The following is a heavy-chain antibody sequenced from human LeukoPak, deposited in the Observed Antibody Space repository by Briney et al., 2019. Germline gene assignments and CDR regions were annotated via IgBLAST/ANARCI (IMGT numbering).Heavy chain of an antibody. CDR2: IASDGSST. CDR3: ARGRPHGNDY. D-gene: IGHD4-23*01. V-gene: IGHV3-74*01. Sequence: GGSLRISCAASGFTVSSYWRTWVRQDPGKGLVWVSRIASDGSSTTYADSVKGRFSISRDNAKNTLYLQMNSLRVEDTAVYYCARGRPHGNDYWGQGTLVTVSS. J-gene: IGHJ4*02. CDR1: GFTVSSYW.